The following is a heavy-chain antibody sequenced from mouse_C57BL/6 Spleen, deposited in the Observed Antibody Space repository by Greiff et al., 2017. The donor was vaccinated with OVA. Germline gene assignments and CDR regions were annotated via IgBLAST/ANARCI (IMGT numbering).Heavy chain of an antibody. CDR3: AGVGDSFEF. V-gene: IGHV1-47*01. J-gene: IGHJ2*01. CDR1: GYTFTTYP. Sequence: QVQLKESGAELVKPGASVKMSCKASGYTFTTYPIEWMKQNHGKSLEWIGNIHPYNDDTKYNEKFKGKATLTVENSSSTVYLELSQFTSDYSAVYYCAGVGDSFEFWGQGTTLTVSS. CDR2: IHPYNDDT.